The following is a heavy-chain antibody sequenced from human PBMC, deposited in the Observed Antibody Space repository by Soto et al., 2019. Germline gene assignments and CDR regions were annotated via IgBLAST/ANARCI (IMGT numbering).Heavy chain of an antibody. Sequence: QVQLVESGGGVVQPGRSLRLSCAASGFTFSSYGMHWVRQAPGKGLEWVAVIWYDGSNKYYADSVKGRFTISRDNSKNTLYLQMNSLRAEDTAVYYCARVRSSVYPFDYWGQGTLVTVSS. J-gene: IGHJ4*02. CDR1: GFTFSSYG. D-gene: IGHD3-22*01. CDR2: IWYDGSNK. CDR3: ARVRSSVYPFDY. V-gene: IGHV3-33*01.